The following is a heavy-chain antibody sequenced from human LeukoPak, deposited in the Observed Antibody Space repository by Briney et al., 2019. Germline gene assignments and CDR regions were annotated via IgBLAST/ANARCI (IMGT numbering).Heavy chain of an antibody. V-gene: IGHV3-9*01. Sequence: GRSLRLSCAASGFTFDDYAMLWVRQAPGKGLEWVSGISWNSGSIGYADSVKGRFTISRDDAKNSLYLQMNSLRAEDTALYYCAKDILIAAAGTAFDYWGQGTLVTVSS. D-gene: IGHD6-13*01. CDR1: GFTFDDYA. CDR2: ISWNSGSI. J-gene: IGHJ4*02. CDR3: AKDILIAAAGTAFDY.